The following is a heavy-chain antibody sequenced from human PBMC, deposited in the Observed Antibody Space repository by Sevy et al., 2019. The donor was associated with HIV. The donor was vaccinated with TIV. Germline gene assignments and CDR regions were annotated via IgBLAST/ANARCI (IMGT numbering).Heavy chain of an antibody. V-gene: IGHV1-58*01. J-gene: IGHJ6*02. D-gene: IGHD2-2*01. Sequence: ASVKVSCKASGFTFTSSAVQWVRQARGQRLEWIVWIVVGSGNTNYAQKFQERVTITRDMSTSTAYMELSSLRSEDTAVYYCAARSDQLLLDYYYYGMDVWGQGTTVTVSS. CDR3: AARSDQLLLDYYYYGMDV. CDR1: GFTFTSSA. CDR2: IVVGSGNT.